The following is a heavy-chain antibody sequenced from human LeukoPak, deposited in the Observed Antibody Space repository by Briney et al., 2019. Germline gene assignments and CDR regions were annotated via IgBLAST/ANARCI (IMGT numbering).Heavy chain of an antibody. Sequence: GGSLRLSCAASGFTFSSYWMHWVRQAPGKGLVWISRINSDGSGTSYADSVKGRFTISRDNAKNTLYLQMNSLRAEDTAVYYCARADDGANSWVNYWGQGTLVTVSS. J-gene: IGHJ4*02. CDR2: INSDGSGT. CDR3: ARADDGANSWVNY. V-gene: IGHV3-74*01. D-gene: IGHD4-23*01. CDR1: GFTFSSYW.